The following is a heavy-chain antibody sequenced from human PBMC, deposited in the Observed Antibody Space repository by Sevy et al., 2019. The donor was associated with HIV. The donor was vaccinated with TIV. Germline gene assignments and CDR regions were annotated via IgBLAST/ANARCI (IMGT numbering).Heavy chain of an antibody. D-gene: IGHD6-19*01. J-gene: IGHJ4*02. Sequence: GESLKISCAISGFTVNDKYIIWVRQAPGKGLEWVSVIFSSGSTYYADSAKGRFTISRDNSKNTVDLQINSVRAEDTAVYYCVSLFLSYRSGWSYFDYWGQGTLVTVSS. V-gene: IGHV3-66*02. CDR1: GFTVNDKY. CDR2: IFSSGST. CDR3: VSLFLSYRSGWSYFDY.